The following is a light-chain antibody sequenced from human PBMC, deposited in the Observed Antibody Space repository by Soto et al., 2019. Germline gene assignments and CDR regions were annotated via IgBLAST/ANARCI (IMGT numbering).Light chain of an antibody. CDR2: GAS. CDR1: QSVSSN. V-gene: IGKV3-15*01. Sequence: EIVMTQSPATLSVSPGERATLSCRASQSVSSNLAWYKQKPGQAPRLLIYGASTRATGIPARFSGSGSGTEFTLTFSSLQSEDFAVYYCRQYNNWLTFGQGTKVDIK. CDR3: RQYNNWLT. J-gene: IGKJ1*01.